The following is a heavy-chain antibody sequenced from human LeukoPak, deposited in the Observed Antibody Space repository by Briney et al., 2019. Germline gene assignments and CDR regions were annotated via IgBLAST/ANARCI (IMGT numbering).Heavy chain of an antibody. Sequence: GGSLRLSCAASGFTFSSYAMSWVRQAPGKGLEWVSTISGSGGSTYYADSVKGRFTISRDNSKNTLYLQMNSLRAEDTAVYYCAKATSITMIVVVRYYFDYWGQGTLVTVFS. J-gene: IGHJ4*02. CDR3: AKATSITMIVVVRYYFDY. CDR2: ISGSGGST. D-gene: IGHD3-22*01. V-gene: IGHV3-23*01. CDR1: GFTFSSYA.